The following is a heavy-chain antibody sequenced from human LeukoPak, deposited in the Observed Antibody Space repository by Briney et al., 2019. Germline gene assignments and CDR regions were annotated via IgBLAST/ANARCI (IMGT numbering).Heavy chain of an antibody. Sequence: SETLSLTCTVSGYSISSGYYWRWIRQPPGKGLEWIGSLYHSGSTYYNPSLKSRVTISVDTSKNHFSLKLSSVTAADTAVYYCAREWGGAYCSSTSCDSPFDYWGQGTLVTVSS. D-gene: IGHD2-2*02. CDR1: GYSISSGYY. CDR3: AREWGGAYCSSTSCDSPFDY. CDR2: LYHSGST. J-gene: IGHJ4*02. V-gene: IGHV4-38-2*02.